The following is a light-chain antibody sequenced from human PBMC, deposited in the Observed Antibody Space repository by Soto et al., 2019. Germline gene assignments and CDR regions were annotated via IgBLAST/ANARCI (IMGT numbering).Light chain of an antibody. Sequence: DIQMTQSPSSLSASVGDRVTISCRASQSISVFLNWYQQRPGRAPKLLISGASTLQGGVPSRFSGSGSGTHFPLTITALQPEDFATYYCQQSYSLPTFGQGTKVDIK. CDR2: GAS. CDR3: QQSYSLPT. CDR1: QSISVF. J-gene: IGKJ1*01. V-gene: IGKV1-39*01.